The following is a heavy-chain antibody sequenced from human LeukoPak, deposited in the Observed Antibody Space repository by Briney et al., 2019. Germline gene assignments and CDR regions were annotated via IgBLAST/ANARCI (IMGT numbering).Heavy chain of an antibody. CDR2: ISAYNGNT. Sequence: ASVTVSCTASGYTFTSYGISWVRQAPGQGLEWMGWISAYNGNTNYAQKLQGRVTMTTDTSTSTAYMELRSLRSDDTAVYYCARDLYYGSGSYYDYWGQGTLVTVSS. CDR3: ARDLYYGSGSYYDY. D-gene: IGHD3-10*01. J-gene: IGHJ4*02. CDR1: GYTFTSYG. V-gene: IGHV1-18*01.